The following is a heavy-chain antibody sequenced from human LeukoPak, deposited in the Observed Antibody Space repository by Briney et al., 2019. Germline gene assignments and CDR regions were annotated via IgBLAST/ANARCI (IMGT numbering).Heavy chain of an antibody. J-gene: IGHJ3*02. D-gene: IGHD4-17*01. CDR2: IYHSGST. V-gene: IGHV4-30-2*01. CDR3: ARGTSRVNDAFDI. CDR1: GGSISSGGYS. Sequence: SETLSLTCAVSGGSISSGGYSWSWIRQPPGKGLEWIGYIYHSGSTYYNPSLKGRVTISVDRSKNQFSLKLSFVTAADTAVYYCARGTSRVNDAFDIWGQGTMVTVSS.